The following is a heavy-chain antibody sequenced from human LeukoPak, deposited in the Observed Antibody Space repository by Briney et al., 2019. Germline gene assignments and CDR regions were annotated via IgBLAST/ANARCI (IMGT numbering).Heavy chain of an antibody. CDR3: ARGRYSYGYVGVYFDY. CDR1: GGSISSGGYS. J-gene: IGHJ4*02. Sequence: SETPSLTCAVSGGSISSGGYSWSWIRQPPGKGLEWIGYIYHSGSTYYNPSLKSRVTISVDRSKNQFSLKLSSVTAADTAVYYCARGRYSYGYVGVYFDYWGQGTLVTVSS. CDR2: IYHSGST. D-gene: IGHD5-18*01. V-gene: IGHV4-30-2*01.